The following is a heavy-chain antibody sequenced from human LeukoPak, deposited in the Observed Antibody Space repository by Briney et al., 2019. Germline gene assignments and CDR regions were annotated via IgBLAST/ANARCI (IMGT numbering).Heavy chain of an antibody. D-gene: IGHD3-22*01. CDR2: ISAYNGNT. CDR1: GYTFTSYG. CDR3: ARAMYYDSSGSDAFDI. Sequence: GASVKVSYKASGYTFTSYGISWVRQAPGQGLEWMGWISAYNGNTNYAQKLQGRVTMTTDTSTSTAYMELRSLRSDDTAVYYCARAMYYDSSGSDAFDIWGQGTMVTVSS. J-gene: IGHJ3*02. V-gene: IGHV1-18*01.